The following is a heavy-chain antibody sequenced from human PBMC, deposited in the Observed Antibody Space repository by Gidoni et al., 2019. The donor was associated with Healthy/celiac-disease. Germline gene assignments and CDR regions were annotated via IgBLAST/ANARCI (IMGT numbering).Heavy chain of an antibody. CDR3: ASYDYSKGTDAFDI. V-gene: IGHV4-61*02. Sequence: QVQLQESGPGLVKPSQTLSLTCTVSGGSISSGSYYWSGIRQPAGKGLEWIGRIYTSGSTNYNPSLKSRVTISVDTSKNQFSLKLSSVTAADTAVYYCASYDYSKGTDAFDIWGQGTMVTVSS. CDR1: GGSISSGSYY. J-gene: IGHJ3*02. CDR2: IYTSGST. D-gene: IGHD4-4*01.